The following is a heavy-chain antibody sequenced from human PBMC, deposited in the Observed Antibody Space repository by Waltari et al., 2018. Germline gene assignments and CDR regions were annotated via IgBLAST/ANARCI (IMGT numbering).Heavy chain of an antibody. CDR2: IYHSGST. J-gene: IGHJ4*02. V-gene: IGHV4-38-2*01. D-gene: IGHD3-22*01. Sequence: QVQLQESGPGLVKPSETLSLTCAVSGYSISSGYYWGWLRQPPGKGLEWIGSIYHSGSTYYNPSRKSRVTISVDTSKNQFSLKLSSVTAADTAVYYCATTMTLGAKFDYWGQGTLVTVSS. CDR3: ATTMTLGAKFDY. CDR1: GYSISSGYY.